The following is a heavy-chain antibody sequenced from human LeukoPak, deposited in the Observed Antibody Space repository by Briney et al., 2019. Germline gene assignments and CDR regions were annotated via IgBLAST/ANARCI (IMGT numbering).Heavy chain of an antibody. CDR1: GYTFTSYG. D-gene: IGHD5-18*01. V-gene: IGHV1-18*01. J-gene: IGHJ4*02. CDR3: ARDGGYSYGYGFLYYFDY. Sequence: ASVKVSCKASGYTFTSYGNSWVRQAPGQGLEWMGWISAYNGNTNYAQKLQGRVTMTTDTSTSTAYMELRSLRSDDTAVYYCARDGGYSYGYGFLYYFDYWGQGTLVTVSS. CDR2: ISAYNGNT.